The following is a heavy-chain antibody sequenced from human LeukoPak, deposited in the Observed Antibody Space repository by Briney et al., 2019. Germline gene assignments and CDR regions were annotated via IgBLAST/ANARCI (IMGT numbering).Heavy chain of an antibody. CDR2: IRYDGSNK. Sequence: GGSLRLSCAASGFTFSSYGMHWVRQAPGKGLEWVAFIRYDGSNKYYADSVKGRFTISRDNSKNTLYLQMNSLRAEDTAVYYCANIAYYYGSVPLDPWGQGTLVTVSS. CDR1: GFTFSSYG. D-gene: IGHD3-10*01. CDR3: ANIAYYYGSVPLDP. J-gene: IGHJ5*02. V-gene: IGHV3-30*02.